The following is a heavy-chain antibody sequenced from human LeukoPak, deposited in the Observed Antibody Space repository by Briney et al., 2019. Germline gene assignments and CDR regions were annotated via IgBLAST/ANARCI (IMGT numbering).Heavy chain of an antibody. V-gene: IGHV3-23*01. J-gene: IGHJ4*02. Sequence: PGGSLRLSCAASGFTVSSNYMSWVRQAPGKGLEWVSAISGSGGSTYYADSVKGRFTISRDNSKNTLYLQMNSLRAEDTAVYYCAKRQMATKTFDYWGQGTLVTVSS. D-gene: IGHD5-24*01. CDR3: AKRQMATKTFDY. CDR1: GFTVSSNY. CDR2: ISGSGGST.